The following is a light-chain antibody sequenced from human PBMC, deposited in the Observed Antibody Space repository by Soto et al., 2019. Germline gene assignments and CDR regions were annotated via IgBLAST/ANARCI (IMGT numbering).Light chain of an antibody. CDR1: QSIRSW. CDR2: DVS. Sequence: DIQMTQSPSTLSASLGDRVTITCRASQSIRSWLAWYQQKPGKAPKLLIYDVSSLESGVPSRFSGSGSGTEFTLTISSLQPDDFATYYCQQYNNYPWTFGQGTKV. V-gene: IGKV1-5*01. J-gene: IGKJ1*01. CDR3: QQYNNYPWT.